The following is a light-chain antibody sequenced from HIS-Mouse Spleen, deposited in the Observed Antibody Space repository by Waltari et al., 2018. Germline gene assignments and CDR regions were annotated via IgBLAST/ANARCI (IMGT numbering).Light chain of an antibody. V-gene: IGLV2-18*02. CDR3: SSYTSSSTLV. Sequence: QSALTQPPSVSGSPGQSVTISCTGTRRDVGRYKRVSWYQQPPGTAPKLMIYEVSNRPSGVPDRFSGSKSGNTASLTISGLQAEDEADYYCSSYTSSSTLVFGGGTKLTVL. CDR1: RRDVGRYKR. J-gene: IGLJ2*01. CDR2: EVS.